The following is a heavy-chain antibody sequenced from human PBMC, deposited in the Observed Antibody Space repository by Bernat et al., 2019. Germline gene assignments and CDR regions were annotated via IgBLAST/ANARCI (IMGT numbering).Heavy chain of an antibody. Sequence: QMQLVQSGPEVKKPGTSVKVSCKASGFTFTSSAVQWVRQARGQRLEWIGWIVVGSGNTNYAQKFQERVTITRDMSTRTAYMELSSLRSEDTAVYYCAAGYYYGSGSYYIPDYWGQGTLVTVSS. J-gene: IGHJ4*02. CDR2: IVVGSGNT. D-gene: IGHD3-10*01. CDR3: AAGYYYGSGSYYIPDY. V-gene: IGHV1-58*01. CDR1: GFTFTSSA.